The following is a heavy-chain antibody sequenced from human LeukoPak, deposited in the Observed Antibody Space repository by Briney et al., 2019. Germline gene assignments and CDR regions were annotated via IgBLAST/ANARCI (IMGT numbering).Heavy chain of an antibody. D-gene: IGHD1-14*01. Sequence: PSETLSLTCAVFGGSFSTYYWSWIGQPPGKGLEWIGEINHSGITNYNPSLKSRVTISVDTSKNQFSLKLSSMTAADTAVYYCARDTMDSLQTDYYYGMDVWGQGTTVTVSS. V-gene: IGHV4-34*01. CDR1: GGSFSTYY. J-gene: IGHJ6*02. CDR2: INHSGIT. CDR3: ARDTMDSLQTDYYYGMDV.